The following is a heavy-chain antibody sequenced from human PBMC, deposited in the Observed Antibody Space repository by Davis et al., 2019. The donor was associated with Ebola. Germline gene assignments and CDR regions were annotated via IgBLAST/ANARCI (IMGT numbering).Heavy chain of an antibody. CDR1: GFTFSSYS. D-gene: IGHD3-3*01. CDR2: ISYDGSNK. V-gene: IGHV3-30*18. J-gene: IGHJ4*02. Sequence: GGSLRLSCAASGFTFSSYSMNWVRQAPGKGLEWVAVISYDGSNKYYADSVKGRFTISRDNSKNTLYLQMNSLRAEDTAVYYCAKTYYDFWSGYYNWGQGTLVTVSS. CDR3: AKTYYDFWSGYYN.